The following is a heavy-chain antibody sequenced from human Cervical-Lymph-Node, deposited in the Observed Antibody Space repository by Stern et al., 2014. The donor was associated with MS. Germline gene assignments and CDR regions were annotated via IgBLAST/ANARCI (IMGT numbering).Heavy chain of an antibody. Sequence: VQLVQSGAEVKKPGESLRISCEGSGYNFTTYWIGWVRQMPGKGLECMGIIYPGDSDTRYSPSFQGQVTFSADKSISTVYLQWSSLKASDTAMYYCARRGPRSSSYYYYGMDVWGQGTTVTVSS. J-gene: IGHJ6*02. V-gene: IGHV5-51*03. CDR2: IYPGDSDT. CDR3: ARRGPRSSSYYYYGMDV. CDR1: GYNFTTYW.